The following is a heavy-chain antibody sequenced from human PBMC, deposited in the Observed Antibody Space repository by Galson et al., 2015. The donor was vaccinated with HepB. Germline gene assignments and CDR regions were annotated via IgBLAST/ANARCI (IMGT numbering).Heavy chain of an antibody. CDR2: ISTSSNYI. J-gene: IGHJ6*02. CDR1: GFTFSSNS. D-gene: IGHD1-20*01. Sequence: SLRLSCAASGFTFSSNSMNWVRQTPGKGLEWVSRISTSSNYIYYADSVRGRFTISRDNAKNSLYLQMNSLRAEDTAVYYCARSKYDWNTPGQGMDVWGQGTTVTVSS. CDR3: ARSKYDWNTPGQGMDV. V-gene: IGHV3-21*01.